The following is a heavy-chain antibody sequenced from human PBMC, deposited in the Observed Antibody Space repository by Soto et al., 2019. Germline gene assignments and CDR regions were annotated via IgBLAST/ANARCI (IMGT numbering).Heavy chain of an antibody. J-gene: IGHJ6*02. V-gene: IGHV1-18*01. Sequence: QVQLVQSGTEAKKPGASVKVSCKASGYTFTSTGITWVRQAPGQGPEWMGWISGFNGKTNYAQKLQGRVTMTTDTSTSTAYMELRSLRSDDTAVYYCARGGYCSSTSCRGYYYYGMDVWGQGTTVTVSS. CDR1: GYTFTSTG. CDR2: ISGFNGKT. CDR3: ARGGYCSSTSCRGYYYYGMDV. D-gene: IGHD2-2*01.